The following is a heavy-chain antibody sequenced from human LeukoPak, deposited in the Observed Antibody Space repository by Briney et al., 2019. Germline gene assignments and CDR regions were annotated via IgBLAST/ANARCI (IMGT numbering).Heavy chain of an antibody. CDR3: ARHGVGPRFDP. V-gene: IGHV4-59*08. J-gene: IGHJ5*02. CDR2: IYYSGST. CDR1: GGSIISYY. Sequence: PSGTLSLTCSVSGGSIISYYWSWIRQPPGKGLEWLGYIYYSGSTYYTPPLKSRVTISVDTSKNQFSLNMNSMSAADTAVYYCARHGVGPRFDPWGQGTLVTVS.